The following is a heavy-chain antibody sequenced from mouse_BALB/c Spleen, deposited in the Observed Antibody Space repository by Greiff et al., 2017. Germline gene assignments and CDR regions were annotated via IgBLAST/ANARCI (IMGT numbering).Heavy chain of an antibody. Sequence: QVHVKQSGAELVKPGASVKLSCKASGYTFTSYWMHWVKQRPGQGLEWIGEIDPSDSYTNYNQKFKGKATLTVDKSSSTAYMQLSSLTSEDSAVYYCARFYGAYWGQGTLVTVSA. CDR3: ARFYGAY. V-gene: IGHV1-69*02. CDR1: GYTFTSYW. J-gene: IGHJ3*01. CDR2: IDPSDSYT. D-gene: IGHD1-1*01.